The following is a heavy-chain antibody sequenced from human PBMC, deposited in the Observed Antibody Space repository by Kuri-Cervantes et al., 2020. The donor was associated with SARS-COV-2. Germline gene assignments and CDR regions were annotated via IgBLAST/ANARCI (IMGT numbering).Heavy chain of an antibody. D-gene: IGHD5/OR15-5a*01. CDR3: AREQGSTIEAGVPWRESYYYYGMDV. CDR1: GYTFTGYY. V-gene: IGHV1-2*04. J-gene: IGHJ6*02. Sequence: ASVKVSCKASGYTFTGYYLHWVRQAPGQGLEWMGWINPNSGGTNYAQKFQGWVTMTRETSISTAYMELSRLRSDDTAVYYCAREQGSTIEAGVPWRESYYYYGMDVWGQGTTVTVSS. CDR2: INPNSGGT.